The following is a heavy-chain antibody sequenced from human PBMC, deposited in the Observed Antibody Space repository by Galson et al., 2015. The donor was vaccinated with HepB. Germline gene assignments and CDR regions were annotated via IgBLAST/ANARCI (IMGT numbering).Heavy chain of an antibody. CDR2: IYWNDDK. V-gene: IGHV2-5*01. Sequence: QTLTLTCTFSGFSLNTGAVGVGWIRQPPGRALEWLALIYWNDDKRYSPSLKSRLTITKDTSKNQVVLTMTNVNPVDTATYYCAHTYYSGSYNYWGQGTLVTVSS. D-gene: IGHD1-26*01. CDR1: GFSLNTGAVG. J-gene: IGHJ4*02. CDR3: AHTYYSGSYNY.